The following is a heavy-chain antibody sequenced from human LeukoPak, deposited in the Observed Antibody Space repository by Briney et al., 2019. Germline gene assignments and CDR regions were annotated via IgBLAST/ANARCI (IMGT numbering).Heavy chain of an antibody. J-gene: IGHJ3*02. V-gene: IGHV4-59*01. Sequence: ASETLSLTCTVSGGSISNYYWSWIRQPPGKGLEWIGYIYYSGSTNYNPSLKSRVTISVDTSKNQFSLKLSSVTAADTAVYYCARDIAVAGLDAFDIWGQGTMVTVSS. D-gene: IGHD6-19*01. CDR1: GGSISNYY. CDR2: IYYSGST. CDR3: ARDIAVAGLDAFDI.